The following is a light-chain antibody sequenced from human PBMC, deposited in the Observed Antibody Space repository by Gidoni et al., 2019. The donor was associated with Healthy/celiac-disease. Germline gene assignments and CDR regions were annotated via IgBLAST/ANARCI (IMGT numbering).Light chain of an antibody. J-gene: IGLJ1*01. Sequence: SSELTQPLSVSVALGQTARITCGGNNLGSKNVHWYQQKPGQAPVLVIYRDSNRPSGIPERFSGSNSGNTATLTISRAQAGDEADYYCQVWDSSYVFGTGTKVTVL. V-gene: IGLV3-9*01. CDR3: QVWDSSYV. CDR1: NLGSKN. CDR2: RDS.